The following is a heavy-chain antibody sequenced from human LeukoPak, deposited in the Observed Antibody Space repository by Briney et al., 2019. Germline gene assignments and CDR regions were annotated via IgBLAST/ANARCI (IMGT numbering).Heavy chain of an antibody. D-gene: IGHD6-19*01. Sequence: SETLSLTCTVSGGSISSYYWGWIRQPPGKGLEWIGYIYYSGSTNYNPSLKSRVTISVDTSKNQFSLKLSSVTAADTAVYYCARVGIAVARDAFDIWGQGTMVTVSS. CDR1: GGSISSYY. J-gene: IGHJ3*02. CDR3: ARVGIAVARDAFDI. V-gene: IGHV4-59*01. CDR2: IYYSGST.